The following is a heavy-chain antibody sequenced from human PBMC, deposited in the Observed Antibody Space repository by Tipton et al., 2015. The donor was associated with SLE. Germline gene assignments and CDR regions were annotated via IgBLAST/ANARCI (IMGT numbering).Heavy chain of an antibody. V-gene: IGHV1-2*06. CDR2: INPNSGGT. CDR3: AKDRIMVQGTPPWYLDL. CDR1: GYTFTGYY. Sequence: QSGAEVKKPGASVKVSCKASGYTFTGYYMHWVRQAPGQGLEWMGRINPNSGGTNYAQRFQGRVTMTRDTSISTAYMELSGLRSDDTAVYYCAKDRIMVQGTPPWYLDLWGRGTLVTVSS. D-gene: IGHD3-10*01. J-gene: IGHJ2*01.